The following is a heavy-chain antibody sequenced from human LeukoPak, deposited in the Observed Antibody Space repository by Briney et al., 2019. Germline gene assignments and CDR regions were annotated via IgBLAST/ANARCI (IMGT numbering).Heavy chain of an antibody. D-gene: IGHD4-23*01. CDR1: GFTFSSHY. CDR3: ARDRGYSTFDN. V-gene: IGHV3-7*01. J-gene: IGHJ5*02. CDR2: IKPDGSGP. Sequence: GGSLRLSCAASGFTFSSHYMSWVRQAPGKGLEWVANIKPDGSGPYYVDSVRGRFTISRDNTKNSLYLHMNSLRVEDTAVYYCARDRGYSTFDNWGQGTLVTVSS.